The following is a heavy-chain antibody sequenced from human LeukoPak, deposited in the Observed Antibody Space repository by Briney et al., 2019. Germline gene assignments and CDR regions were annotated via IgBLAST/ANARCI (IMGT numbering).Heavy chain of an antibody. J-gene: IGHJ4*02. D-gene: IGHD3-10*01. CDR2: IYYSGST. CDR3: ARGHRLGYYFDY. Sequence: SETLSLTCTVSGGSISSYYWSWIRQPPGKGLEWIGYIYYSGSTNYNPSLKSRVTVSVDTSKNQFSLKLSSVTAADTAVYYCARGHRLGYYFDYWGQGTLVTVSS. V-gene: IGHV4-59*01. CDR1: GGSISSYY.